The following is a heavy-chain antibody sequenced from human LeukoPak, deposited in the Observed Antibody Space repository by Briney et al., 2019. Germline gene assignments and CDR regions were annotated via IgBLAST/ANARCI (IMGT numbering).Heavy chain of an antibody. V-gene: IGHV4-39*07. CDR3: AGDRHGSCHSEGCSYYYMDV. CDR2: IYYSGST. Sequence: SETLSLTCTVSGGSIISSSSYNWGWIRQPPGKGLEWIGTIYYSGSTYYNPSLKSRITMSVDTSKNQFSLKLSSVTAADTAVYYRAGDRHGSCHSEGCSYYYMDVWGKGTTVTVSS. D-gene: IGHD2-15*01. CDR1: GGSIISSSSYN. J-gene: IGHJ6*03.